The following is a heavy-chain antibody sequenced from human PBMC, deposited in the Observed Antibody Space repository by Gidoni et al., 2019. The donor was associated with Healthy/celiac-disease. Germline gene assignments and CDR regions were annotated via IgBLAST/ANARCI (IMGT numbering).Heavy chain of an antibody. CDR3: TRSDYGDYWFDY. D-gene: IGHD4-17*01. Sequence: EVPRVESGGGLVQPGRSLRLPFTASGFTSCDYAMSWLRRAPGKGLEWVGLTGSKAYGGTTEYAASVNGRFTISRDDSKSIAYLQMNSLKTEDTAVYYCTRSDYGDYWFDYWSQGTLVTVSS. CDR1: GFTSCDYA. J-gene: IGHJ4*01. V-gene: IGHV3-49*03. CDR2: TGSKAYGGTT.